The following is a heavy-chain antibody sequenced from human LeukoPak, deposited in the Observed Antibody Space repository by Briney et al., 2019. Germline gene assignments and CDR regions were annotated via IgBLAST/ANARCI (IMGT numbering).Heavy chain of an antibody. Sequence: GGSLRLSCAASGFTFSSYARSWVRQPPGKGLEWVSALTGSGATTNYAASVKGRFTISRDNSKNTLFLQMNSLRAEDTAVYYCAKEDIVSTMGNFDYWGQGTLVTVSS. J-gene: IGHJ4*02. CDR3: AKEDIVSTMGNFDY. CDR1: GFTFSSYA. V-gene: IGHV3-23*01. CDR2: LTGSGATT. D-gene: IGHD5/OR15-5a*01.